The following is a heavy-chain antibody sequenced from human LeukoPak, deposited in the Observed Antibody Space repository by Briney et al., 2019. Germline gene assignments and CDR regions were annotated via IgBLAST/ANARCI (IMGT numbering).Heavy chain of an antibody. D-gene: IGHD1/OR15-1a*01. V-gene: IGHV4-59*01. Sequence: SETLSLTCTVSGGSISSYYWSWIRQPPGKGLEWIGYIYYSGSTNYNPFLKSRVTISVDTSKNQFSLKLSSVTAADTAIYYCAKNNGGARNHWFDPWGQGTLVTVSS. J-gene: IGHJ5*02. CDR1: GGSISSYY. CDR3: AKNNGGARNHWFDP. CDR2: IYYSGST.